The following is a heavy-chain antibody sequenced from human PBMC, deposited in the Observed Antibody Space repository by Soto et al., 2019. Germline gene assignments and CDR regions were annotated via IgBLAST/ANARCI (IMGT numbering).Heavy chain of an antibody. Sequence: QIQLVQSGPEVKKTGASVKVSCKASGYTFTTFGINWVRQAPGQGLEWMGCITAYDGKIKYAQNIQGRVTMTIDTPTSTGYLELRGLRSDDTAVYFCARGLTYGDFDFWGQGTLVDVSS. V-gene: IGHV1-18*01. CDR3: ARGLTYGDFDF. CDR1: GYTFTTFG. D-gene: IGHD4-17*01. CDR2: ITAYDGKI. J-gene: IGHJ4*02.